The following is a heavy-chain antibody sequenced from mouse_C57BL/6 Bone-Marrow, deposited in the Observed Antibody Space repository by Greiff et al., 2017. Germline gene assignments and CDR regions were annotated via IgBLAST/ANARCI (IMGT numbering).Heavy chain of an antibody. CDR3: ARDYSNYDYAMDY. V-gene: IGHV2-6*01. CDR1: GFSLTSYG. D-gene: IGHD2-5*01. CDR2: IWGVGST. J-gene: IGHJ4*01. Sequence: VKLVESGPGLVAPSQSLSITCTVSGFSLTSYGVDWVRQSPGKGLEWLGVIWGVGSTNYNSALKSRLSISKDNSKSQVFLKMNSLQTDDTAMYYCARDYSNYDYAMDYWGQGTSVTVSS.